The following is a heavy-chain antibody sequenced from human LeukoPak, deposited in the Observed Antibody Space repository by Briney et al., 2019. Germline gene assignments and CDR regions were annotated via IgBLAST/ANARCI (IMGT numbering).Heavy chain of an antibody. J-gene: IGHJ4*02. D-gene: IGHD2-15*01. V-gene: IGHV4-4*07. CDR3: ARALNPLPGTYYFDY. Sequence: PSETLSLTCTVSGASINSHYWSWIRQPAGKGLEWIGRIYISGSTNYNSSLQSRVTMSVDTSKNQFSLKLTSVTAADTAVYYCARALNPLPGTYYFDYWGQGTLVTVSS. CDR1: GASINSHY. CDR2: IYISGST.